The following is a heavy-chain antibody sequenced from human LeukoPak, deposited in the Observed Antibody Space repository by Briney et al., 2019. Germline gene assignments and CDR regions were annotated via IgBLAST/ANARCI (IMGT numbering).Heavy chain of an antibody. J-gene: IGHJ4*02. CDR1: GGSISSGGYY. V-gene: IGHV4-31*03. CDR2: IYYSGSA. CDR3: ARVNYGSATKEDY. Sequence: SETLSLTCTVSGGSISSGGYYWSWIRQHPGKGLEWIGYIYYSGSAYYNPSLKSRVTISVDTSENQSSLKLSSVTAADTAVYYCARVNYGSATKEDYWGQGTLVTVSS. D-gene: IGHD3-10*01.